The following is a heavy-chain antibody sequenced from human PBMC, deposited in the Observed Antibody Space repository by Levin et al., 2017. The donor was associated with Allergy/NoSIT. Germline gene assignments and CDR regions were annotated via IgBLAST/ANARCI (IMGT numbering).Heavy chain of an antibody. D-gene: IGHD2-15*01. CDR3: ARRRFDCSGGRCYYSFDP. CDR2: IYYSGST. CDR1: GGSISTYY. Sequence: SETLSLTCTVSGGSISTYYWSWIRQPPGKGLEWIGSIYYSGSTNSNPSLKSRVTILVDTSKNHFSLKLSSVTAADTAVYYCARRRFDCSGGRCYYSFDPWGQGTLVTVSS. V-gene: IGHV4-59*01. J-gene: IGHJ5*02.